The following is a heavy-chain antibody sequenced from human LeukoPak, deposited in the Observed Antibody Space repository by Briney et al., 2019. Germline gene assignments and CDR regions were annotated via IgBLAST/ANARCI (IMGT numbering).Heavy chain of an antibody. Sequence: GRSLRLSCVGSGFNFRTYNMNWVRQAPGKGLEWVSDISGSSSYTDYADSVKGRFTISKDNANSSVFLQMDSLRAEDTAVYYCARGHNSGYYLKYWGQGTLVTVSS. CDR2: ISGSSSYT. V-gene: IGHV3-21*05. CDR3: ARGHNSGYYLKY. CDR1: GFNFRTYN. J-gene: IGHJ4*02. D-gene: IGHD3-22*01.